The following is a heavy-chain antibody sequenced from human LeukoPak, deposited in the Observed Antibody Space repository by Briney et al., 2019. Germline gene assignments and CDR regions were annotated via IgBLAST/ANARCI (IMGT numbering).Heavy chain of an antibody. V-gene: IGHV1-2*06. CDR1: GYTFTGYY. CDR2: INPNSGGT. J-gene: IGHJ4*02. CDR3: ARVRGNSGNFDY. D-gene: IGHD3-10*01. Sequence: AASVKVSCKASGYTFTGYYMHWVRQAPGQGLEWMGRINPNSGGTNYAQKFQGRVTMTRDTSISTAYMELSRLRSDDTAVYYCARVRGNSGNFDYWGQGTLVTVSS.